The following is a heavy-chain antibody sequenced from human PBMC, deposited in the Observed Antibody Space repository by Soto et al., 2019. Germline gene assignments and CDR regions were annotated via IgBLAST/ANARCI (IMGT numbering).Heavy chain of an antibody. CDR1: GFTFSTYA. J-gene: IGHJ4*02. D-gene: IGHD3-16*01. Sequence: QVQLVESGGGVVQPGRSLRLSCAASGFTFSTYAMHWVRQAPGKGLEWVAVISYDGSNNYYADSVKGRFTISRDNSKNNVDLQMNSPRGGDTAGYYCRGGGGDGCSYRYWGQGTLVTVSS. V-gene: IGHV3-30-3*01. CDR3: RGGGGDGCSYRY. CDR2: ISYDGSNN.